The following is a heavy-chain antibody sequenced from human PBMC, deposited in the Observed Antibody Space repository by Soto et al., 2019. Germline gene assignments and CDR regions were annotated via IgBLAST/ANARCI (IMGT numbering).Heavy chain of an antibody. J-gene: IGHJ3*02. D-gene: IGHD3-22*01. Sequence: PGGSLRLSCAASRFTFSNYRMNWVRQAPGKGLEWISYISSNSKTKNYADSVKGRFTISRDNAKNSLYLQMNSLRDEDTAVYYCARDPGFYDSSGYFYGYGLDIWGQGTMVTV. CDR3: ARDPGFYDSSGYFYGYGLDI. V-gene: IGHV3-48*02. CDR1: RFTFSNYR. CDR2: ISSNSKTK.